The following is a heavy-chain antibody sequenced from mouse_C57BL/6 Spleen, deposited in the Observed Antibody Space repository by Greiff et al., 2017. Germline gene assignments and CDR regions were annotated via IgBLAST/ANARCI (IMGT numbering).Heavy chain of an antibody. V-gene: IGHV5-9*01. CDR1: GFTFSSYT. J-gene: IGHJ3*01. D-gene: IGHD1-1*01. CDR2: LSGGGGDT. CDR3: ARQYYGSGAWFAY. Sequence: EVQLVESGGGLVMPGGSLKLSCAASGFTFSSYTMSWVRQTPEKRLEWVATLSGGGGDTYYPDSVKGRFTISRDNAKNPLYLQLSSLRSEDTALYYGARQYYGSGAWFAYWGQGTLVTVAA.